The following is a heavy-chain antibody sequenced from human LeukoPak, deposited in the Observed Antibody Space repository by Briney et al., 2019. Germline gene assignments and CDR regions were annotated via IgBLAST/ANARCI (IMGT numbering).Heavy chain of an antibody. D-gene: IGHD1-14*01. CDR3: AYNRNFALDN. V-gene: IGHV4/OR15-8*01. CDR2: VYHSGGA. J-gene: IGHJ4*01. CDR1: GASIASHSW. Sequence: PSETLSLTCAVSGASIASHSWWSWVRQPPGKGLEWIGEVYHSGGANYKPSLKSRVTISVDTSRNHFSLKLTSVTAADTAVYFCAYNRNFALDNWGQGTLVTVSS.